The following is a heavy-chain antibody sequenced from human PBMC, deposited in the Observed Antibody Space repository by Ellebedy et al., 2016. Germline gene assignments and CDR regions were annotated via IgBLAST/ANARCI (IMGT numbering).Heavy chain of an antibody. CDR2: IIPIFGTA. V-gene: IGHV1-69*13. CDR3: ASAVPAEPAMEYYYYYMDV. Sequence: SVKVSXXASGGTFSSYAISWVRQAPGQGLEWMGGIIPIFGTANYAQKFQGRVTITADESTSTAYMELSSLRSEDTAVYYCASAVPAEPAMEYYYYYMDVWGKGTTVTVSS. J-gene: IGHJ6*03. D-gene: IGHD2-2*01. CDR1: GGTFSSYA.